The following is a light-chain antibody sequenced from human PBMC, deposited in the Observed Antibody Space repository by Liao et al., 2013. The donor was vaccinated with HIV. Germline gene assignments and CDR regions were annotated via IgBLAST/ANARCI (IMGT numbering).Light chain of an antibody. CDR2: YDS. CDR1: NIGSKS. J-gene: IGLJ3*02. CDR3: HVWDSSSDHM. V-gene: IGLV3-21*04. Sequence: SYVLTQPPSVSVAPGKTARITCGENNIGSKSVHWYQQKPGQAPVLVIYYDSDRPSGIPERFSGSNSGNTATLTISRVEAGDEADYYCHVWDSSSDHMFGGGTKLTVL.